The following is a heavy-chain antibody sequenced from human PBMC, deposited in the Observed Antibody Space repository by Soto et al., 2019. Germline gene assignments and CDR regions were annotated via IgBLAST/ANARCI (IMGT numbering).Heavy chain of an antibody. D-gene: IGHD3-3*01. V-gene: IGHV5-51*01. CDR2: IYPSDSDT. CDR1: GYNFAVYW. J-gene: IGHJ4*02. Sequence: PGESLKISCQGSGYNFAVYWIAWVRQMPGKGLELMGIIYPSDSDTRYRPSFQGQVTISADKSISSAYLQWSSLRASDTAMYYCARGGVSTRTFDYWGQGTPVTVSS. CDR3: ARGGVSTRTFDY.